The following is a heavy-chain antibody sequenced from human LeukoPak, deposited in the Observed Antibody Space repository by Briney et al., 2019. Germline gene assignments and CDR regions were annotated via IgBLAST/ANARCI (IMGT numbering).Heavy chain of an antibody. V-gene: IGHV5-51*01. J-gene: IGHJ4*02. CDR2: IYPGDSDT. D-gene: IGHD6-6*01. Sequence: GESLQISCKGSGYSFTSYWIGWVRQMPGKGLEGMGIIYPGDSDTRYSPSFQGQVTISVDKSISTAYLQWSSLKASDTAIYYCSRPLYSSSAGEFAYWGQGTLVTVSS. CDR3: SRPLYSSSAGEFAY. CDR1: GYSFTSYW.